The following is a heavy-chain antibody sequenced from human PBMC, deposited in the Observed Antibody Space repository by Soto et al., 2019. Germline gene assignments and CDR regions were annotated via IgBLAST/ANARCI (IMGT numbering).Heavy chain of an antibody. D-gene: IGHD2-2*02. V-gene: IGHV1-69*06. Sequence: SVKVSCKASGGTFSSYAISWVRQAPGQGLEWMGGIIPIFGTANYAQKFQGRVTITADKSTSTAYMELSSLRSEDTAVYYCARGRYCSSTSCYTDSGDYDAPWWFDPWGQGTLVTVSA. CDR3: ARGRYCSSTSCYTDSGDYDAPWWFDP. CDR2: IIPIFGTA. CDR1: GGTFSSYA. J-gene: IGHJ5*02.